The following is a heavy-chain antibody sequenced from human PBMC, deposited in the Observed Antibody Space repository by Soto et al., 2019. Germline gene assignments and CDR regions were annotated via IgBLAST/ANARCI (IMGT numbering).Heavy chain of an antibody. Sequence: PGGSLRLSCAASRFTFSSYAMCWVRQAPGKGLEWVSSISGSGGSTYYADSVKGRFTISRDKSKKTLYLQMNSLRAEDTAVYYCAKDGYSNSRNKALDYWGQGTLVTVSS. CDR2: ISGSGGST. CDR1: RFTFSSYA. J-gene: IGHJ4*02. D-gene: IGHD1-26*01. CDR3: AKDGYSNSRNKALDY. V-gene: IGHV3-23*01.